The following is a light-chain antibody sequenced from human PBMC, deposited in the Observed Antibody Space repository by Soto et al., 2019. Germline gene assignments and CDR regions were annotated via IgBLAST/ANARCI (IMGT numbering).Light chain of an antibody. CDR2: LGS. CDR1: QSLLHSNGYNY. J-gene: IGKJ1*01. Sequence: DIVMTQSPLSLPVTPGEPASISCRSSQSLLHSNGYNYLDWYLQRPGQSPQVLIYLGSNRASGVPDRFSDSGSGTDFTLKISRVEAEDVGVYYCMQPLQTPWTFGQGTKVEIK. V-gene: IGKV2-28*01. CDR3: MQPLQTPWT.